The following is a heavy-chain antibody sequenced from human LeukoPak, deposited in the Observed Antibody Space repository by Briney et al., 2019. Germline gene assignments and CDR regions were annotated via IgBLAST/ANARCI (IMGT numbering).Heavy chain of an antibody. Sequence: GGSLRLSCAASGFTFSSYSMNWVRQAPGKGLEWVSYISSSSSTIYYADSVKGRFTISRGNAKNSLYLQMNSLRAEDTAVYYCARNYYDSSGYPDNFDYWGQGTLVTVSS. CDR3: ARNYYDSSGYPDNFDY. V-gene: IGHV3-48*01. CDR1: GFTFSSYS. CDR2: ISSSSSTI. D-gene: IGHD3-22*01. J-gene: IGHJ4*02.